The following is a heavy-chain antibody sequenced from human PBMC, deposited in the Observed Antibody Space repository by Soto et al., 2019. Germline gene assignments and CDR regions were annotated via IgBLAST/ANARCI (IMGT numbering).Heavy chain of an antibody. J-gene: IGHJ3*02. D-gene: IGHD6-19*01. CDR3: AKSRAVADAFDI. Sequence: GGSLRLSCAASGFAFSNYAMSWVRQAPGKGLEWVSAISGSGGSTYYADSVKGRFTISRDNSKNRLYLQIISLRAEDTALYHCAKSRAVADAFDIWGQGTTVTVSS. CDR2: ISGSGGST. CDR1: GFAFSNYA. V-gene: IGHV3-23*01.